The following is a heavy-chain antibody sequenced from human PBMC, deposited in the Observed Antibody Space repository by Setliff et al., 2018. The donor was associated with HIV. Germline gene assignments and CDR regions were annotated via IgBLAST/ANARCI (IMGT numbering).Heavy chain of an antibody. CDR3: ARDISLGILYTTPDY. V-gene: IGHV3-20*04. D-gene: IGHD2-15*01. CDR1: GFTFRSYA. CDR2: INWNGGST. Sequence: PGGSLRLSCAASGFTFRSYAMSWVRQGPGKGLEWVSSINWNGGSTGYADSVKGRFTISRDNAKNSLYLQMNSLRAEDTAVYYCARDISLGILYTTPDYWGQGTLVTVS. J-gene: IGHJ4*02.